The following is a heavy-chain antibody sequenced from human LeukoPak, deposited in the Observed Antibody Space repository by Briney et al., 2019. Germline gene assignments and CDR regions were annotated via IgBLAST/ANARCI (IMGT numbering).Heavy chain of an antibody. CDR3: ARDRGWNCFDS. CDR1: GFTFRSNW. D-gene: IGHD3-22*01. CDR2: IRGDGSEK. Sequence: PGGSLRLSCAASGFTFRSNWMSWVRQVPGKALEWVANIRGDGSEKYYVHSVKGRFTISRDNVKNSLYLQMNSLRAEDTDVYYCARDRGWNCFDSWGQGTLVTVSS. V-gene: IGHV3-7*01. J-gene: IGHJ4*02.